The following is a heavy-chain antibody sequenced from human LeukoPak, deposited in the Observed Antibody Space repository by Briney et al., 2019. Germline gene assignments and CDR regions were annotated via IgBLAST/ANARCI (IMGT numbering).Heavy chain of an antibody. D-gene: IGHD2-8*01. Sequence: SETLSLTCTVSGVSISIYYWSWIRQPPGKGLEWIGYIYNSESTYYNPSLKSRVTISLDTSKNQFSLRLNSVTAADTAVYYCAKDIGQINGRGWFDPWGQGTLVTVSS. CDR2: IYNSEST. CDR3: AKDIGQINGRGWFDP. CDR1: GVSISIYY. J-gene: IGHJ5*02. V-gene: IGHV4-59*01.